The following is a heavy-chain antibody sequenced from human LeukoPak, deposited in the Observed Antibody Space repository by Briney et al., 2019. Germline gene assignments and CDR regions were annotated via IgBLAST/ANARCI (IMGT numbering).Heavy chain of an antibody. D-gene: IGHD4-23*01. V-gene: IGHV3-23*01. CDR3: AKGGGLRWPQDY. CDR1: GFTFSSYA. Sequence: SGGSLRLSCAASGFTFSSYAMSRVRQAPGKGLEWVSAISGSGGSTYYADSVKGRFTISRDNSKNTLYLQMNSLRAEDTAVYYCAKGGGLRWPQDYWGQGTLVTVSS. CDR2: ISGSGGST. J-gene: IGHJ4*02.